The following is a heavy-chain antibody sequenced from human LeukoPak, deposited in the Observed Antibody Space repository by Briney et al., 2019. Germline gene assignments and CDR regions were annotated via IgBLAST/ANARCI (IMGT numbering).Heavy chain of an antibody. J-gene: IGHJ3*02. CDR3: TRVSYFAFWSGSYSSPPGDAFDI. V-gene: IGHV4-4*07. D-gene: IGHD3-3*01. Sequence: SDTLSLTCSLSRRSIRSSTSTWIRHPAREGLVWGVLVSTSGTAIYNPSLKSRVTLSLDTSKNHASLNVTSLTAADTAIYFCTRVSYFAFWSGSYSSPPGDAFDIWGKGTMVIVSS. CDR1: RRSIRSST. CDR2: VSTSGTA.